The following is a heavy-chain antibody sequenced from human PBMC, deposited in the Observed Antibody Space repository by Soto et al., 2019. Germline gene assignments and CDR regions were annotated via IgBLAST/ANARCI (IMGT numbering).Heavy chain of an antibody. CDR1: GDTVSSKSAA. V-gene: IGHV6-1*01. J-gene: IGHJ4*02. Sequence: PSQTLSLTCAISGDTVSSKSAAWNWIRQSPSRGLEWLGRTYYRSKWYIDYAESVKSRITINPDTSKNQVSLQLNSVTPEDTAVYYCARATDYCDFWSGRNWGQGTLATVSS. CDR3: ARATDYCDFWSGRN. CDR2: TYYRSKWYI. D-gene: IGHD3-3*01.